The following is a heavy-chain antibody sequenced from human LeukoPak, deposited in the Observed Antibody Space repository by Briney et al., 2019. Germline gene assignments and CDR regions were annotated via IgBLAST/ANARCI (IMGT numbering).Heavy chain of an antibody. CDR1: GGSFSGYY. Sequence: SETLSLTCAVYGGSFSGYYWSWIRQPPGKGLEWIGEINHSGSTNYNPSLKSRVTISVDTSKNQFSLKLSSVTAADTAVYYCARAMTSYGSGSYYSGNWFDPWGQGTLVTVSS. D-gene: IGHD3-10*01. CDR3: ARAMTSYGSGSYYSGNWFDP. CDR2: INHSGST. J-gene: IGHJ5*02. V-gene: IGHV4-34*01.